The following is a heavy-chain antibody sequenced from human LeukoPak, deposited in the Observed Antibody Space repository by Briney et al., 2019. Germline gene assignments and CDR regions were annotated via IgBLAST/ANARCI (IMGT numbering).Heavy chain of an antibody. CDR3: AKDFSPVVVTYYFDY. Sequence: GGSLRLSCAASGLSFSKEWMNWVRQAPGKGLEWVANIKPDGSQTYYVDSVKGRFTVSRDNAKNSLFLQMNSLRAEDTAVYYCAKDFSPVVVTYYFDYWGQGTLVTVSS. V-gene: IGHV3-7*03. CDR1: GLSFSKEW. J-gene: IGHJ4*02. D-gene: IGHD3-22*01. CDR2: IKPDGSQT.